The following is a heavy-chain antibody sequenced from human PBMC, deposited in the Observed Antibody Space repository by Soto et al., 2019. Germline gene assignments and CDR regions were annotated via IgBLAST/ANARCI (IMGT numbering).Heavy chain of an antibody. Sequence: AHLVESGGGVVQPGRSLRLSCAASGFTFTSYGMHWVRQAPGTRLEWVAVISYDGGLQHYADSVKGRFTISRDNYKNMLLLQMNSLSAEDTAVYYCVSDRGYGHASVPYSWGQGTLVSVSS. J-gene: IGHJ4*02. CDR3: VSDRGYGHASVPYS. D-gene: IGHD5-18*01. CDR2: ISYDGGLQ. CDR1: GFTFTSYG. V-gene: IGHV3-30*03.